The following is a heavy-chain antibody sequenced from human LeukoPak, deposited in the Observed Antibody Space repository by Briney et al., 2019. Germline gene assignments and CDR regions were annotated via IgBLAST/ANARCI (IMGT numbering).Heavy chain of an antibody. D-gene: IGHD3-22*01. Sequence: SETLSLTCAVYGGSFSGYYWSWIRQPPGKGLEWIGEINHSGSTNYNPSLKSRVTISVDTSKNQFSLKLSSVTAADTAVYYCARGRPVTMTVVVITKGRAFDIWGQGTMVTVSS. V-gene: IGHV4-34*01. J-gene: IGHJ3*02. CDR1: GGSFSGYY. CDR2: INHSGST. CDR3: ARGRPVTMTVVVITKGRAFDI.